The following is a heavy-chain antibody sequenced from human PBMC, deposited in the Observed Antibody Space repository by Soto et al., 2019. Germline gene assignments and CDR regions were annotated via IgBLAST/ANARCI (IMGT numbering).Heavy chain of an antibody. D-gene: IGHD2-2*01. J-gene: IGHJ5*02. CDR2: IYHSGST. Sequence: SETLSLTCAVSGGSISSGGYSWSWIRQPPGKGLEWIGYIYHSGSTYYNPSLKSRVTISVDRSKNQFSLKLSSVTAADTAVYYCARGVVVPTRFDPWGQGTLVTVSS. CDR1: GGSISSGGYS. CDR3: ARGVVVPTRFDP. V-gene: IGHV4-30-2*01.